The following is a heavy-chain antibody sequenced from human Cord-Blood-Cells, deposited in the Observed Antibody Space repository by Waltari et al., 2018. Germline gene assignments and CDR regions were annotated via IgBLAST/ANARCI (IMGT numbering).Heavy chain of an antibody. V-gene: IGHV4-34*01. CDR1: GGSFSGYY. CDR3: ARPKSGRYFDL. J-gene: IGHJ2*01. Sequence: QVQLQQWGAGLLKPSETLSLTCAVYGGSFSGYYWSWIRPPPGKGLEWVGETKHSGSTNYNPTLKSRVTISVDTSKNQFSLKLSSVTAADTAVYYCARPKSGRYFDLWGRGTLVTVSS. CDR2: TKHSGST. D-gene: IGHD3-16*01.